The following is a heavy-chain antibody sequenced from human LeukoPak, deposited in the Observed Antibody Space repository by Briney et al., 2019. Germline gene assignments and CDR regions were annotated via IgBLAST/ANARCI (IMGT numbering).Heavy chain of an antibody. CDR3: AKGDDYGDY. J-gene: IGHJ4*02. Sequence: PGGSLRLSCAASGFTFSSYGMHWVRQAPGKGLEWVAVISYDGSNKYYADSVKGRFTISRDNSKNTLYLQMNSPRAEGTAVYYCAKGDDYGDYWGQGTLVTVSS. V-gene: IGHV3-30*18. CDR2: ISYDGSNK. CDR1: GFTFSSYG.